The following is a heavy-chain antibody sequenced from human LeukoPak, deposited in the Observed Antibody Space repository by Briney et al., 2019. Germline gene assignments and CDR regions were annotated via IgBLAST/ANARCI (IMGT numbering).Heavy chain of an antibody. V-gene: IGHV3-21*01. CDR2: ISSSSRYI. Sequence: GGSLRLSCAASGFIFSSFTMNWIRQAPGKGLEWVSSISSSSRYIHYADSVKGRFTISRDNAQNSLYLQMSSLRAEDTAVYYCARDRQYWEPLDYWGQGTLVTVSS. D-gene: IGHD1-26*01. CDR3: ARDRQYWEPLDY. J-gene: IGHJ4*02. CDR1: GFIFSSFT.